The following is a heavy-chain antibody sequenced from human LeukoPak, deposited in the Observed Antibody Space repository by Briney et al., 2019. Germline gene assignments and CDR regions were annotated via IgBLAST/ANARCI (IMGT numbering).Heavy chain of an antibody. CDR2: ISYDGSHK. CDR3: AKDRVRLVTWFDP. CDR1: GFTFSDYG. Sequence: PGGSLRLSCAASGFTFSDYGMHWVRQAPGKGLEWVAVISYDGSHKYYADSVKGRFTISRDNSKNTLYLQMNSLRAEDTAVYYCAKDRVRLVTWFDPWGQGTLVTVSS. V-gene: IGHV3-30*18. D-gene: IGHD4-11*01. J-gene: IGHJ5*02.